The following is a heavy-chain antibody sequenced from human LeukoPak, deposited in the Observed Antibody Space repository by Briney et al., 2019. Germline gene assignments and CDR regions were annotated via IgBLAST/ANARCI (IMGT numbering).Heavy chain of an antibody. J-gene: IGHJ5*02. CDR2: ISSSSYI. Sequence: ETLSLTCSVSGGSIRSYHWSWIRQSPGKGLEWVSSISSSSYIYYADSVKGRFTISRDNAKNSLYLQMNSLRAEDTAVYYCARRDGYNWGFDPWGQGTLVTVSS. CDR1: GGSIRSYH. CDR3: ARRDGYNWGFDP. V-gene: IGHV3-69-1*01. D-gene: IGHD5-24*01.